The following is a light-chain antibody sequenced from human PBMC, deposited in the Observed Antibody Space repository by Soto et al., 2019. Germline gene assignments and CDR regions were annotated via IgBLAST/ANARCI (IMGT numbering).Light chain of an antibody. CDR3: AAWDDSLSAWV. Sequence: QSVLTQPPSACGTPGPRVTIPCSGSSSNIGSNYVYWYQQLPGTAPKLLIYSNNQRPSGVPDRFSGSKSGTSASLAISGLRSEDEADYYCAAWDDSLSAWVFGGGTQLTVL. V-gene: IGLV1-47*02. J-gene: IGLJ3*02. CDR1: SSNIGSNY. CDR2: SNN.